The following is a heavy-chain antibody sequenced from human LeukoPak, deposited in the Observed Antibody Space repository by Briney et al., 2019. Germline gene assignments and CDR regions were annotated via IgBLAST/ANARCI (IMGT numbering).Heavy chain of an antibody. CDR3: ARDSFVWGNYRYDY. J-gene: IGHJ4*02. Sequence: KTGGSLRLSCAASGFTFSSYSMNWVRQAAGKWLEWVSFISSSGTYIYYADSMEGRFTISRDNAKNSLYLQLYSLRAEDTAVFYCARDSFVWGNYRYDYWGQGSLVTVSS. V-gene: IGHV3-21*01. CDR1: GFTFSSYS. D-gene: IGHD3-16*02. CDR2: ISSSGTYI.